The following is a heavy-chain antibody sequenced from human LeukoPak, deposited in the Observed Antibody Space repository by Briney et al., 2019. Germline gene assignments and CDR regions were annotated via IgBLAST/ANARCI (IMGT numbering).Heavy chain of an antibody. CDR2: ISDIGVST. Sequence: PGGSLRLSCAASGFTFSDYAMTWVRQAPGKGLEWVSIISDIGVSTYYADSVKGRFTISRDNAKNSLYLQMNSLRAEDTAVYYCARGKGSAGYWGQGTLVTVSS. V-gene: IGHV3-23*01. CDR1: GFTFSDYA. D-gene: IGHD3-10*01. CDR3: ARGKGSAGY. J-gene: IGHJ4*02.